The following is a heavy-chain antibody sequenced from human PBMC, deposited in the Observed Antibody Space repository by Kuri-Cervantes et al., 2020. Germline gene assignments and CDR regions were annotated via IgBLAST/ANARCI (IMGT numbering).Heavy chain of an antibody. V-gene: IGHV1-69*13. Sequence: SVKVSCKASGGTFSSYAISWVRQAPGQGLEWMGGIIPIFGTANYAQKFQGRVTITADESTSTAYMELSSLRSEDTAVYYCARDQRSENIVVVVAASWFDPWGQGTLVTVSS. D-gene: IGHD2-15*01. CDR1: GGTFSSYA. CDR3: ARDQRSENIVVVVAASWFDP. CDR2: IIPIFGTA. J-gene: IGHJ5*02.